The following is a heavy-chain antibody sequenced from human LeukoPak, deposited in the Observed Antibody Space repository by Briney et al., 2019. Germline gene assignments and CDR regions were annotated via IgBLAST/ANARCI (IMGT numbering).Heavy chain of an antibody. CDR1: GYTFTSYD. CDR2: MYPNSGNT. J-gene: IGHJ6*03. CDR3: ALGKAARYYYYMDV. Sequence: ASVKVSCKASGYTFTSYDINWVRQATGQGLEWMGWMYPNSGNTGYAQKFQGRVTMTRNTSISTAYMELSSLRSEDTAVYYCALGKAARYYYYMDVWGKGTTVTVSS. D-gene: IGHD6-6*01. V-gene: IGHV1-8*01.